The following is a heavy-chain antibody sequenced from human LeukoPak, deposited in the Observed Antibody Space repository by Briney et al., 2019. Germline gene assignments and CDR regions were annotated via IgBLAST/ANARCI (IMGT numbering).Heavy chain of an antibody. V-gene: IGHV3-74*01. J-gene: IGHJ6*04. CDR2: INTDGSST. CDR1: GFTFSAHW. CDR3: ARKHYGSARMDV. Sequence: GGSLRLSCAVSGFTFSAHWMHWVRQAPGKGLVWVSRINTDGSSTSYADSVKGRFTISRDNAKNSLYLQMNSLRAEDTAVYYCARKHYGSARMDVWGKGTTVTVSS. D-gene: IGHD3-10*01.